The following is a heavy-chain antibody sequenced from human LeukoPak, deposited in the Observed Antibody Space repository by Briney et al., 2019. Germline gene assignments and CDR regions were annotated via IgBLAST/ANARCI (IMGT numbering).Heavy chain of an antibody. CDR3: ARDYIVGWNDY. CDR1: GFRFNKYW. CDR2: IKEDGSEK. Sequence: GGSLRLSCAAAGFRFNKYWMSWVRQTTGKGLECVAKIKEDGSEKHYVDSVKGRFTISRDNAQNSLYLQMNSLRVEDTAVYYCARDYIVGWNDYWGQGALVTVSS. J-gene: IGHJ4*02. D-gene: IGHD2-21*01. V-gene: IGHV3-7*01.